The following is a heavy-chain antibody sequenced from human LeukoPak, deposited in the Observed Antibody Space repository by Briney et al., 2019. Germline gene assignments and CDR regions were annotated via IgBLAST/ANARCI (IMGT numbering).Heavy chain of an antibody. D-gene: IGHD5-12*01. CDR3: ARDNSGYDRHNWFDA. CDR2: ISAYNGNT. J-gene: IGHJ5*02. Sequence: ASVKVSCKASGYTFTSYGISWVRQAPGQGLEWMGWISAYNGNTNYAQKLQGRVTMTTDTSTSTAYMELRSLRSDDTAVYYCARDNSGYDRHNWFDAWGQGTLVTVSS. CDR1: GYTFTSYG. V-gene: IGHV1-18*01.